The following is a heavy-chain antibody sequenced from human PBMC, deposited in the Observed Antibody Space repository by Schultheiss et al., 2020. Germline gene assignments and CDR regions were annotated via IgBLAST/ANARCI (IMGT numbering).Heavy chain of an antibody. CDR3: AREIARTGWADY. J-gene: IGHJ4*02. V-gene: IGHV4-34*01. CDR2: INHSGST. CDR1: GGSFSGYY. D-gene: IGHD3-16*01. Sequence: SETLSLTCAVYGGSFSGYYWSWIRQPPGKGLEWIGEINHSGSTNYNPSLKSRVTISVDTSKNQFSLKLRSVTAADTAVYYCAREIARTGWADYWGQGTLVTVSS.